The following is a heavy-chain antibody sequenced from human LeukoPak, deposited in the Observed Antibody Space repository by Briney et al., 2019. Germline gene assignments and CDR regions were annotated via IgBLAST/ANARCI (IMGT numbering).Heavy chain of an antibody. Sequence: GGSLRLSCAASGFSFSSYRMNWVRQAPGKGLEWVASISSNNGYIYYADSVKGRFTISRDNGENSLHLQMNSLRAEDAAVYYCARDLGTRKSIAFADWGQGTLPTLSS. V-gene: IGHV3-21*01. J-gene: IGHJ1*01. CDR2: ISSNNGYI. CDR3: ARDLGTRKSIAFAD. CDR1: GFSFSSYR. D-gene: IGHD6-6*01.